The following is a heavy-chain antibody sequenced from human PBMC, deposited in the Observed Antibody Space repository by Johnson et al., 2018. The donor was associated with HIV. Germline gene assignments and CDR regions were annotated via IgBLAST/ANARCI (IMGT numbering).Heavy chain of an antibody. Sequence: VQLVESGGGVVRPGGSLRLSCAVSGFTFDDYGMRWVRQAPGKGLECVSISYSGGTTHYADSVKGRFTISSDNSKSTLYLQMNNLIAEDTALYYCAKGFDSGSYWEGDAFDIWGQGTMVTVSS. CDR1: GFTFDDYG. CDR2: SYSGGTT. CDR3: AKGFDSGSYWEGDAFDI. J-gene: IGHJ3*02. D-gene: IGHD1-26*01. V-gene: IGHV3-20*04.